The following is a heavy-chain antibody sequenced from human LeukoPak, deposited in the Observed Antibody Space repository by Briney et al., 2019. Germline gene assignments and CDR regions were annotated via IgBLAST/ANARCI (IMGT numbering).Heavy chain of an antibody. CDR2: ISGSGGST. D-gene: IGHD2-2*02. V-gene: IGHV3-23*01. J-gene: IGHJ3*02. CDR1: GFTFSSYA. CDR3: AKDWGYCSSTSCYKEDAFDT. Sequence: PGGSLRLSCAASGFTFSSYAMSWVRQAPGKGLEWVSAISGSGGSTYYADSVKGRFTISRDNSKNTLYLQMNSLRAEDTAVYYCAKDWGYCSSTSCYKEDAFDTWGQGTMVTVSS.